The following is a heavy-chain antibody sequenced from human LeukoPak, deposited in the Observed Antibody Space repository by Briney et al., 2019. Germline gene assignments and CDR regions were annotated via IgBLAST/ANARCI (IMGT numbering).Heavy chain of an antibody. D-gene: IGHD4-17*01. J-gene: IGHJ4*02. V-gene: IGHV3-48*04. CDR3: SKKGQNEDYGKPD. CDR1: GYIFSSFG. CDR2: ISSGSSTT. Sequence: GGSLRLSCAASGYIFSSFGVNWVRQAPGKGLEWVSYISSGSSTTHYADSVKGRFTISRDNAKNSLYLQMNSLRAEDTAVYYCSKKGQNEDYGKPDWGQGTLVTVSS.